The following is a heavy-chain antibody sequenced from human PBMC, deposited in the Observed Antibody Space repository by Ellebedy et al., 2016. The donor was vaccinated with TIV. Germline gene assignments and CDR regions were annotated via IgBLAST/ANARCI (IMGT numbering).Heavy chain of an antibody. CDR3: ARVPDSSNWHFY. Sequence: GESLKISCKSSGYSFTSYWISWVRQMPGKGLEWMGKIDPRRSDPSDSHTNYRPSFQGQVIISADRSINTAYLQWSSLKVSDTAMYYCARVPDSSNWHFYWGQGTLVTVSS. CDR1: GYSFTSYW. J-gene: IGHJ4*02. CDR2: IDPRRSDPSDSHT. V-gene: IGHV5-10-1*04. D-gene: IGHD6-13*01.